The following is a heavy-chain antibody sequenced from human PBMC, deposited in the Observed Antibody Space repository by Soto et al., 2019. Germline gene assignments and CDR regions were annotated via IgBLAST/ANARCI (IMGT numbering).Heavy chain of an antibody. V-gene: IGHV1-46*01. D-gene: IGHD3-3*01. CDR1: GYTFTSYY. Sequence: KVSCKASGYTFTSYYMHWVRQAPGQGLEWMGIINPSGGSTSYAQKFQGRVTMTRDTSTSTVYMELSSLRSEDTAVYYCARGYYDFWSGYPRTDGMDVWGQGTTVTVSS. J-gene: IGHJ6*02. CDR3: ARGYYDFWSGYPRTDGMDV. CDR2: INPSGGST.